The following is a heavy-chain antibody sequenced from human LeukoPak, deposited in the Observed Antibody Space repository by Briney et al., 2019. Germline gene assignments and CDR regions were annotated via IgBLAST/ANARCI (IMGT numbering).Heavy chain of an antibody. CDR3: ARPAAAGTGRVDY. CDR1: GYSFTSYW. V-gene: IGHV5-10-1*01. D-gene: IGHD6-13*01. Sequence: GGSLKISCKGSGYSFTSYWISWVRQMPGKGLEWRGRTDPSDSYTNYSPSFQGHVTISADKSISTAYLQWSSLKASDTAMYYCARPAAAGTGRVDYWGQGTLVTVSS. J-gene: IGHJ4*02. CDR2: TDPSDSYT.